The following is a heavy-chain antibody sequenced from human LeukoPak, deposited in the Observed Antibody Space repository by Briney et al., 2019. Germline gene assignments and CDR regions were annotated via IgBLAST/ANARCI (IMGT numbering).Heavy chain of an antibody. CDR3: ARVASGWYGNNY. D-gene: IGHD6-19*01. Sequence: PGGSLRLSCAASKFAFSSYAMSWVRQAPGKGLEWVSSISSSSSHIYYADSVKGRFTISRDNAKNSLYLQMNSLRAEDTAVYYCARVASGWYGNNYWGQGTLVTVSS. V-gene: IGHV3-21*01. CDR1: KFAFSSYA. J-gene: IGHJ4*02. CDR2: ISSSSSHI.